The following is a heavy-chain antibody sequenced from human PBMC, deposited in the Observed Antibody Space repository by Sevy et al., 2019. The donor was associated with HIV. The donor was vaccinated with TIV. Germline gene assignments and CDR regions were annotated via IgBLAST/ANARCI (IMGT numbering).Heavy chain of an antibody. D-gene: IGHD6-19*01. CDR3: AKEWTQLSDWYGELDY. CDR1: GFTCSNYA. Sequence: GGSLRLSCAASGFTCSNYAMSWVRQAPGKGLEWVSSISISGIKTYYADSVKGRFTISRVNSKNTLYLQMNSLRADDTAVYYCAKEWTQLSDWYGELDYWGQGSLVTVSS. CDR2: ISISGIKT. J-gene: IGHJ4*02. V-gene: IGHV3-23*01.